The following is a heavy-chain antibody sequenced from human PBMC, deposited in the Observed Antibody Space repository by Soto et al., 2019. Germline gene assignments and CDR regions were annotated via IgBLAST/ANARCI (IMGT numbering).Heavy chain of an antibody. CDR3: ARGLRGDYFDY. J-gene: IGHJ4*02. CDR2: IWYDGSRK. Sequence: QVQLVESGGGVVQPGRSLRLSCAASGFTFRAYGMHWVRQAPGKGLEWVAVIWYDGSRKYYADSVKGRFTISRDNSENTLYLQMNSLRAEDTAVYYCARGLRGDYFDYWGQGTLVTVSS. V-gene: IGHV3-33*01. CDR1: GFTFRAYG.